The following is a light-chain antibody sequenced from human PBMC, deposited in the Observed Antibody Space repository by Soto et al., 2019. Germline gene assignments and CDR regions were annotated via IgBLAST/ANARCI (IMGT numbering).Light chain of an antibody. Sequence: EIVLTQSPATLSLSPGERATLSCRASQSVGNYLAWYQQKPGQAPRLLIYDASNRASGIPARFSGSGSGTDFTLTISSLDPEDFAVYYCQQRSNWPPVTFGGGTKVDIK. CDR3: QQRSNWPPVT. CDR2: DAS. CDR1: QSVGNY. J-gene: IGKJ4*01. V-gene: IGKV3-11*01.